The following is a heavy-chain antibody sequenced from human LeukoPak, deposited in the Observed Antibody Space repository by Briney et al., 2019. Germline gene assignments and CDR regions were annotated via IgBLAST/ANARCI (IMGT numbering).Heavy chain of an antibody. J-gene: IGHJ4*02. V-gene: IGHV4-4*07. Sequence: SETLSFTCTVSGGSISSYYWSWIRQPAGKGLEWIGRIYTSGSTNYNPSLKSRVTMSVDTSKNQFSLKLSSVTAADTAVYYCARDSSNPYSSGWYSFDYWGQGTLVTVSS. CDR1: GGSISSYY. CDR2: IYTSGST. D-gene: IGHD6-19*01. CDR3: ARDSSNPYSSGWYSFDY.